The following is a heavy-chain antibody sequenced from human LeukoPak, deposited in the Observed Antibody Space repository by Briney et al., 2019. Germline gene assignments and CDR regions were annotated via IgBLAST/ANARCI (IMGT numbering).Heavy chain of an antibody. CDR3: ARGSELDY. J-gene: IGHJ4*02. Sequence: GGSLRLSCAASGFTFSSYGMHWVRQAPGKGLEWVAVISYDGSNKYYADSVKGRFTISRGNSKNTLYLQMNSLRAEDTAVYYCARGSELDYWGQGTLVTVSS. V-gene: IGHV3-30*03. CDR1: GFTFSSYG. D-gene: IGHD5-12*01. CDR2: ISYDGSNK.